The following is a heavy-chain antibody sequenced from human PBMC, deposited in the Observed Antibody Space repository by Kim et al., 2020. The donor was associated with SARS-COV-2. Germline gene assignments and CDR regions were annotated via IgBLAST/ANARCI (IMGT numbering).Heavy chain of an antibody. Sequence: ASVKVSCKASGYTFTSYDINWVRQATGQGLEWMGWMNPNSGNTGYAQKFQGRVTMTRNTSISTAYMELSSLRSEDTAVYYCARGTYRDGYNYRFWSWSLGCDAFDIWGQGTMVTVSS. J-gene: IGHJ3*02. D-gene: IGHD5-12*01. CDR2: MNPNSGNT. CDR3: ARGTYRDGYNYRFWSWSLGCDAFDI. V-gene: IGHV1-8*01. CDR1: GYTFTSYD.